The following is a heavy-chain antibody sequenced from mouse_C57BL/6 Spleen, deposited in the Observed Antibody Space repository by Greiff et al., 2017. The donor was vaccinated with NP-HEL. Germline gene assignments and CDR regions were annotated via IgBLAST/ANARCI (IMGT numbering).Heavy chain of an antibody. Sequence: VQRVESGPELVKPGASVKISCKASGYSFTSYYIHWVKQRPGQGLEWIGWIYPGSGNTKYNEKFKGKATLTADTSSSTAYMQLSSLTSEDSAVYYCARGYDYDGTWFAYWGQGTLVTVSA. V-gene: IGHV1-66*01. D-gene: IGHD2-4*01. CDR1: GYSFTSYY. CDR2: IYPGSGNT. CDR3: ARGYDYDGTWFAY. J-gene: IGHJ3*01.